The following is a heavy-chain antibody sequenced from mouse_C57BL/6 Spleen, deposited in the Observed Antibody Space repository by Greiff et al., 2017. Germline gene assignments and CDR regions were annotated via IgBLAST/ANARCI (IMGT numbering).Heavy chain of an antibody. V-gene: IGHV1-81*01. J-gene: IGHJ2*01. Sequence: VQLQQSGAELARPGASVKLSCKASGYTFTSYGISWVKQRTGQGLEWIGEIYPRSGNTYYNEKFKGKATLTADKSSSTAYMELRSLTSEDSAVYFCARTGNYRRDYWGQGTTLTVSS. CDR2: IYPRSGNT. D-gene: IGHD2-1*01. CDR1: GYTFTSYG. CDR3: ARTGNYRRDY.